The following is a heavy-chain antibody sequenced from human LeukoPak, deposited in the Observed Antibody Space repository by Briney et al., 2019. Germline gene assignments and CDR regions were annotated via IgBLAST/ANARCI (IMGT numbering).Heavy chain of an antibody. D-gene: IGHD3-10*01. V-gene: IGHV3-21*01. CDR1: GFTFSRYS. J-gene: IGHJ5*02. CDR2: INSGSDYI. CDR3: ARDQFGKGNWFDP. Sequence: GGSLRLSCAASGFTFSRYSMTWVRQAPGKGLEWVSSINSGSDYILYADSVKGRFTISRDNAKNSLYLQMSSLRAEDTAVYYCARDQFGKGNWFDPWGQGTLVTVSS.